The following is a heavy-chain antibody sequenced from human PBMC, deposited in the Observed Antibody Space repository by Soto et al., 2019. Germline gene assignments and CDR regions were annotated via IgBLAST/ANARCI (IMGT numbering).Heavy chain of an antibody. CDR2: ISPFGGAT. Sequence: VKVSCKASGDSVSNDYLHWVRQAPGQGFEWLGVISPFGGATAYAQSFKGRVTVTMDKSSTTFYLELSSLRSDDTAVYYCAKGRGGKPVPNFGMDVWGPGVSVAVYS. CDR1: GDSVSNDY. V-gene: IGHV1-46*01. J-gene: IGHJ6*02. CDR3: AKGRGGKPVPNFGMDV. D-gene: IGHD2-2*01.